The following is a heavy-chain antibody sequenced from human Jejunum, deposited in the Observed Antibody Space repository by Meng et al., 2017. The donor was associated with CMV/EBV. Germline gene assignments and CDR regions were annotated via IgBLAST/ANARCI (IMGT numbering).Heavy chain of an antibody. J-gene: IGHJ4*02. CDR2: ISCYNGDT. CDR1: CYTFKDHG. D-gene: IGHD6-19*01. CDR3: ARDPSNTSGRYAYFDY. Sequence: QWMQAGAEVKKPGASVRISCKASCYTFKDHGISWIRQAPGQGLEWMGWISCYNGDTNYAQKFQGRVTMTTDTSTSTAYMDLRSLRSDDTAVYYCARDPSNTSGRYAYFDYWGQGTLVTVSS. V-gene: IGHV1-18*01.